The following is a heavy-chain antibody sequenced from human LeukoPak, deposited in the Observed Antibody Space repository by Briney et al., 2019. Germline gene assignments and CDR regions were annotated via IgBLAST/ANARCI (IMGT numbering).Heavy chain of an antibody. J-gene: IGHJ5*02. CDR3: ALVLGYCRGGSCYGGFDP. CDR2: VNPSGGST. V-gene: IGHV1-46*01. CDR1: GYTFTSYY. D-gene: IGHD2-15*01. Sequence: GASVKVFCNASGYTFTSYYMHWVLHAPGQGLEWMGIVNPSGGSTSYAQKFEGRRTMTRHTPTSTVHKELSSLKSQDTTVYHCALVLGYCRGGSCYGGFDPWGQGTLVSVSS.